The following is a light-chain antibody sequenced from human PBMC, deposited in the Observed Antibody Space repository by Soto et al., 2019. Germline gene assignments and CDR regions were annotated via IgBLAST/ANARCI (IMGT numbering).Light chain of an antibody. V-gene: IGKV3-20*01. CDR1: QSVSSSY. CDR3: QQYGSSPSIT. J-gene: IGKJ5*01. CDR2: GAS. Sequence: MVLTQSPCTLSLSPGERATLSCRASQSVSSSYLAWYQQKPGQAPRLLIYGASSRATGIPDRFSGSGSGSDFTLTISRLEPEDFAVYYCQQYGSSPSITFGQGTRLEIK.